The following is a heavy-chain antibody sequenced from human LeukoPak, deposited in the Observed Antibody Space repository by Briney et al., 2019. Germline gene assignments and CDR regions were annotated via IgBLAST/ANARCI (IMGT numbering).Heavy chain of an antibody. CDR2: ISSSSRTI. V-gene: IGHV3-48*01. D-gene: IGHD3-10*01. CDR1: GFTFSNYN. CDR3: AKLLWFGEFFDY. J-gene: IGHJ4*02. Sequence: GGSLRLSCAASGFTFSNYNMNWVRQAPGKGLEWVSYISSSSRTIYYADSVKGRFTISRDNSKNTLYLQMNSLRAEDTAVYYCAKLLWFGEFFDYWGQGTLVTVSS.